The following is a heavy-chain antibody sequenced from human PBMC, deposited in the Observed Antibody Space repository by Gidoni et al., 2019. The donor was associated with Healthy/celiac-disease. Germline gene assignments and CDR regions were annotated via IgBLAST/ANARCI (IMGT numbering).Heavy chain of an antibody. Sequence: QLQLQESGSGLVKPSQTLSLTCAVSGGSISSGGYSWSWIRQPPGKGLEWIGYIYHSGSTYYNPSLKSRVTISVDRSKNQFSLKLSSVTAADTAVYYCARVGEDFWSGYYFDYWGQGTLVTVSS. CDR3: ARVGEDFWSGYYFDY. J-gene: IGHJ4*02. CDR2: IYHSGST. CDR1: GGSISSGGYS. V-gene: IGHV4-30-2*01. D-gene: IGHD3-3*01.